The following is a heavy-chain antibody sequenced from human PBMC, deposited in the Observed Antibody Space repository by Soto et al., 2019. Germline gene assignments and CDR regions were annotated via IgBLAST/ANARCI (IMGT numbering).Heavy chain of an antibody. CDR2: IYYTGST. CDR1: GGSISIYY. CDR3: ARMYTYATY. D-gene: IGHD3-16*01. J-gene: IGHJ4*02. V-gene: IGHV4-59*08. Sequence: SETLSLTCTVSGGSISIYYCSWIRQPPGKGLEWIGYIYYTGSTNYNPSLKSRVTISVDTSKNQFSLKLSSVTAADTAVYYCARMYTYATYWGQGTLVTVSS.